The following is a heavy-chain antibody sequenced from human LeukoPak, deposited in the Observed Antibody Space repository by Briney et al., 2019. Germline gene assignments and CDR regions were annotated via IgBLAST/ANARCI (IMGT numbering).Heavy chain of an antibody. D-gene: IGHD3-22*01. Sequence: ASVKVSCKASGGTFSSYAVSWVRQAPGQGLEWMGRIIPIFGTANYAQKFQGRVTITTDESTSTAYMELSSLGSEDTAVYYCARESTPMIVFDYWGQGTLVTVSS. CDR2: IIPIFGTA. J-gene: IGHJ4*02. V-gene: IGHV1-69*05. CDR1: GGTFSSYA. CDR3: ARESTPMIVFDY.